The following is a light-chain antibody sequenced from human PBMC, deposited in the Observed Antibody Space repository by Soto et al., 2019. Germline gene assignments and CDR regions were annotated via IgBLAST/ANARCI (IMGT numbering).Light chain of an antibody. J-gene: IGKJ4*01. CDR1: QGISSY. Sequence: AIRMTQSPSSLSASTGDRVTITCRASQGISSYLAWYQQKPGKAPKLLIYAASTLQSGVPSRFSGSGSGTDLNLTISCLQSEDFATYYCQQYYSYPLTFGGGTKVDSK. CDR2: AAS. V-gene: IGKV1-8*01. CDR3: QQYYSYPLT.